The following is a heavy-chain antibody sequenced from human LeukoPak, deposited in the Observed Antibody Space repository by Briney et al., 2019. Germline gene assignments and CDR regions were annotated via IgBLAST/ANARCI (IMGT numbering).Heavy chain of an antibody. D-gene: IGHD6-19*01. J-gene: IGHJ4*02. Sequence: SETLSLTCTVSSYTISSGYYWGWIRQSPGKGLEWLGSIYHSGSTYYNPSLKSRVTISVDTSKNHLSLRLSSVTAADTAVYYCARLPGFTNGWYFIDFWGQGTLVTVS. CDR2: IYHSGST. CDR1: SYTISSGYY. CDR3: ARLPGFTNGWYFIDF. V-gene: IGHV4-38-2*02.